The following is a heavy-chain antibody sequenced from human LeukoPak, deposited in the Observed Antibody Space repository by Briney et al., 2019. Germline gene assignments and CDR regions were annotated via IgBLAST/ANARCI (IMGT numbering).Heavy chain of an antibody. CDR3: AKDWFGSGSYYQDY. CDR1: GFTFSSYS. J-gene: IGHJ4*02. Sequence: GGSLRLSCAASGFTFSSYSMNWVRQAPGKGLEWVSGISWNSNNIGYADSVKGRFTISRDNAKNSLYLQMNSLRAEDTALYYCAKDWFGSGSYYQDYWGQGTLVTVSS. V-gene: IGHV3-9*01. CDR2: ISWNSNNI. D-gene: IGHD3-10*01.